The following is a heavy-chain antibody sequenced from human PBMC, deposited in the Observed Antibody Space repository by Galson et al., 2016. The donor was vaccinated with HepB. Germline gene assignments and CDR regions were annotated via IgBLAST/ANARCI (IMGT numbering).Heavy chain of an antibody. CDR3: ARGLPSERGTTPHDY. CDR2: TTRTNYR. Sequence: SLRLSCAASGFTLSSYNMNWVRQAPGKGLEWVSSTTRTNYRYYADSVRGRFTISRDNAKNSLYLQMNSLRAEHTAVYYCARGLPSERGTTPHDYWGQGTLVTVSS. D-gene: IGHD1-1*01. J-gene: IGHJ4*02. CDR1: GFTLSSYN. V-gene: IGHV3-21*01.